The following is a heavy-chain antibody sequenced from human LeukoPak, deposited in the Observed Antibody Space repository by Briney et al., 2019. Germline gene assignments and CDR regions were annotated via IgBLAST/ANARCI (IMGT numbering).Heavy chain of an antibody. J-gene: IGHJ4*02. CDR3: AKDPPWGDYDSSGYYNS. CDR2: ISGSGGST. Sequence: PGGSLRLSCAASGFTFSSYAMSWVRQAPGKGLEWVSAISGSGGSTYYADSVKGRFTISRDNPKNTLYLQMNSLRAEDTAVYYCAKDPPWGDYDSSGYYNSWGQGTLVTVSS. CDR1: GFTFSSYA. D-gene: IGHD3-22*01. V-gene: IGHV3-23*01.